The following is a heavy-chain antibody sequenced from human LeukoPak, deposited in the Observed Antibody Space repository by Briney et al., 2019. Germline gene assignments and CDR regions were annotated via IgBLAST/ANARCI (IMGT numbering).Heavy chain of an antibody. D-gene: IGHD3-10*01. CDR2: INPSGGST. Sequence: ASVKVSCKASGYTFTSYYMHWVRQAPGQGLEWMGIINPSGGSTSYAQKFQGRVTMTRDTSTSTVYMELSSLRSEDTAVYYCARVFAPPVLLWFGDPEGDYWGQGTLVTVSS. J-gene: IGHJ4*02. CDR1: GYTFTSYY. V-gene: IGHV1-46*01. CDR3: ARVFAPPVLLWFGDPEGDY.